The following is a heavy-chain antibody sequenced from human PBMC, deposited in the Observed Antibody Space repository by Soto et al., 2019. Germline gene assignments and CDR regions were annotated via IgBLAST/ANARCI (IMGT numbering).Heavy chain of an antibody. J-gene: IGHJ4*02. CDR2: IYYSGRT. D-gene: IGHD6-19*01. CDR1: GCTISSSSYY. V-gene: IGHV4-39*01. Sequence: SDTLSRTCTASGCTISSSSYYWGWIRQPPGKGLELIWSIYYSGRTYYNPSLKSRVTISVDTSKNQFSLKLSSVTAADTAVYYCARGLITGSHYSGGWYYFDSWGQGTQVTVS. CDR3: ARGLITGSHYSGGWYYFDS.